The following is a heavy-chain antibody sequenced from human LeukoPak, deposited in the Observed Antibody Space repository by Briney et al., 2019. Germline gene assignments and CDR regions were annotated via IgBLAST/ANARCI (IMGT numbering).Heavy chain of an antibody. Sequence: SSETLSLTCTVSGYSISSGYYWGWIRQPPGKGLEWIGSIYHSGSTYYNPSLKSRVTISVDTSKNQFSLKLSSVTAADTAVYYCARRATYYYDSSGYSYWGQGTLVTVSS. D-gene: IGHD3-22*01. J-gene: IGHJ4*02. V-gene: IGHV4-38-2*02. CDR3: ARRATYYYDSSGYSY. CDR2: IYHSGST. CDR1: GYSISSGYY.